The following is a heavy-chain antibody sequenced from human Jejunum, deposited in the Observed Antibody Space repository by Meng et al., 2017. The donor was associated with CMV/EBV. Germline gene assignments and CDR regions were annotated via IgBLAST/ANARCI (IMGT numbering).Heavy chain of an antibody. CDR1: GDSISNYF. D-gene: IGHD3-22*01. CDR3: ARGESRGYYYFDY. CDR2: ISPSGNI. Sequence: QVHPPVSGPGLVSPSETLSLTCTVSGDSISNYFWSGTRQPAGKKLEWIGRISPSGNINYIPSLKGRVTMSLDTSNNQIFLNLTSVTAADTALYYCARGESRGYYYFDYWGQGILVTVSS. J-gene: IGHJ4*02. V-gene: IGHV4-4*07.